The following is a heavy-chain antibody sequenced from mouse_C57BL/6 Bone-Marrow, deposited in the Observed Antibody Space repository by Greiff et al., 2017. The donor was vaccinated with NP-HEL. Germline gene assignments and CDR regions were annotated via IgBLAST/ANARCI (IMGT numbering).Heavy chain of an antibody. J-gene: IGHJ2*01. CDR2: IDPENGDT. CDR3: TSRTGTSPFDY. CDR1: GFNIKDDY. Sequence: EVQLQQSGAELVRPGASVKLSCTASGFNIKDDYMHWVKQRPEQGLEWIGWIDPENGDTEYASKFQGKATITADTSSNTAYLQLSSQPSEDTAGYYCTSRTGTSPFDYWGQGTTLTVSS. D-gene: IGHD4-1*01. V-gene: IGHV14-4*01.